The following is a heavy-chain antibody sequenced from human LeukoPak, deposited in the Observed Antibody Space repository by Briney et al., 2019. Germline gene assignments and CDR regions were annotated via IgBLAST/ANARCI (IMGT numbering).Heavy chain of an antibody. J-gene: IGHJ6*04. V-gene: IGHV3-21*01. Sequence: GGSLSLSCAVSGFTFSSYSMNWVRPAPGEGLEWVSSISSSSSYIYYADSVKCRFTISRDNAKNSLYMEVNSVRAEDTALYYCARDRGYYASRSDGMDVWGKRATFTVSS. CDR2: ISSSSSYI. D-gene: IGHD3-10*01. CDR3: ARDRGYYASRSDGMDV. CDR1: GFTFSSYS.